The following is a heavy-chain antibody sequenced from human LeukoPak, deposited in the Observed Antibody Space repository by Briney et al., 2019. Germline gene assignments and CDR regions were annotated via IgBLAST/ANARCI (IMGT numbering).Heavy chain of an antibody. Sequence: PGGSLRLSCAASGFTFSGSAMHWVRQASGKGLEWVGRIRSKAHSYATAYAASVTGMFTISRDDSKNTAYLQMNSLKTEDTAVYYCTTSPYDSSGYYYVYNWGQGTLVTVSS. D-gene: IGHD3-22*01. CDR2: IRSKAHSYAT. J-gene: IGHJ4*02. CDR3: TTSPYDSSGYYYVYN. V-gene: IGHV3-73*01. CDR1: GFTFSGSA.